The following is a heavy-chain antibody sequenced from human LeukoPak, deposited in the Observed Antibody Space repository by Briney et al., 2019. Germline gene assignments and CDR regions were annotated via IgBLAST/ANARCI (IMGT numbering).Heavy chain of an antibody. CDR3: ARVGAIPTDDAFDI. V-gene: IGHV3-13*01. J-gene: IGHJ3*02. Sequence: GGSLRLSCAASGFIFSSYDMHWVRQATGKGLEWVSAIGTAGDTYYPGSVKGRFTISRENAKNSLYLQMNSLRAGDTAVCYCARVGAIPTDDAFDIWGQGTMVTVSS. D-gene: IGHD5-12*01. CDR1: GFIFSSYD. CDR2: IGTAGDT.